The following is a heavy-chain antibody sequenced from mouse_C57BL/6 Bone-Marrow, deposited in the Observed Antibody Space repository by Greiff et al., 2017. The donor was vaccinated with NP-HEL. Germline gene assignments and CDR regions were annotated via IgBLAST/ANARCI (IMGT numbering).Heavy chain of an antibody. CDR1: GYTFTSYW. D-gene: IGHD2-3*01. CDR3: AGDGYYPFAY. V-gene: IGHV1-50*01. Sequence: QVQLQQPGAELVKPGASVKLSCKASGYTFTSYWMQWVKQRPGQGLEWIGEIDPSDSYTNYNQKFKCKATLKVDTSSSTAYMQLSSLTSEDSAVYYCAGDGYYPFAYGGKGTLVTVSA. J-gene: IGHJ3*01. CDR2: IDPSDSYT.